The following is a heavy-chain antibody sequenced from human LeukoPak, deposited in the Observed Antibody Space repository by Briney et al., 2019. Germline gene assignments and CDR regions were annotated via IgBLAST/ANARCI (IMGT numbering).Heavy chain of an antibody. CDR3: ARDSSAYLSYCTNGVCYSGQNYYYYYMDV. J-gene: IGHJ6*03. D-gene: IGHD2-8*01. Sequence: QPGGSLRLSCAASGFTFSSYWMSWVRQAPGKGLEWVANIKQDGSEKYYVDSVKGRFTISRDNAKNSLYLQMNSLRAEDTAVYYCARDSSAYLSYCTNGVCYSGQNYYYYYMDVWGKGTTVTVSS. V-gene: IGHV3-7*01. CDR1: GFTFSSYW. CDR2: IKQDGSEK.